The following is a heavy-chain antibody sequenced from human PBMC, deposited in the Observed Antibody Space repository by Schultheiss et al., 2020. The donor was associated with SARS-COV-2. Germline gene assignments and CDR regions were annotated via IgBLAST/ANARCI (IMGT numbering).Heavy chain of an antibody. Sequence: GGSLRLSCAASGFTFSSYAMSWVRQAPGKGLEWVAVISYDGSNKYYADSVKGRFTISRDNSKNTLYLQMNSLRAEDTAVYYCARDGGLMVRGAPGAFDIWGQGTMVTVSS. V-gene: IGHV3-30-3*01. CDR2: ISYDGSNK. D-gene: IGHD3-10*01. CDR1: GFTFSSYA. CDR3: ARDGGLMVRGAPGAFDI. J-gene: IGHJ3*02.